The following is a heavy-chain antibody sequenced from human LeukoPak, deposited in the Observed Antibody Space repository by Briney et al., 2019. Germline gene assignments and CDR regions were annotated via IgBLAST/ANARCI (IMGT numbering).Heavy chain of an antibody. D-gene: IGHD1-26*01. CDR3: ARGATDTTRWFGP. CDR1: GFTFSSYG. CDR2: ISRASESI. Sequence: GGSLRLSCAASGFTFSSYGMHWVRQAPGKGLEWVSIISRASESIFYADSVKGRFTISRDNAKNSLYLQMNDLRAEDTAAYYCARGATDTTRWFGPWGQGTLVIVSS. J-gene: IGHJ5*02. V-gene: IGHV3-21*01.